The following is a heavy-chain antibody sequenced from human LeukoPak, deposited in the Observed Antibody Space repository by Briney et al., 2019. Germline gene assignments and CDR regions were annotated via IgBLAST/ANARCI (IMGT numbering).Heavy chain of an antibody. CDR3: AKDLCGGDCSYFDY. CDR1: GFTFSSYG. V-gene: IGHV3-30*18. D-gene: IGHD2-21*02. CDR2: ISYDGSNK. Sequence: GGSLRLSCAASGFTFSSYGMHWVRQAPGKGLEWVAVISYDGSNKYYAGSVKGRFTISRDNSKNTLYLQMNSLRAEDTAVYYCAKDLCGGDCSYFDYWGQGTLVTVSS. J-gene: IGHJ4*02.